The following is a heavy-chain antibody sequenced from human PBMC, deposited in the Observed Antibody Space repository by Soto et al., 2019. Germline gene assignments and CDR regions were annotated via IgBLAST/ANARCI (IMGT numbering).Heavy chain of an antibody. CDR2: INPSGGGT. V-gene: IGHV1-46*01. CDR3: ARDGGSTPGNDY. J-gene: IGHJ4*02. D-gene: IGHD2-15*01. CDR1: LTSYY. Sequence: LTSYYMHWVRQAPGQGLEWMGIINPSGGGTSYARKFQGRVTMTRDTSTNTVYMDLTSLRSEDTAVYYCARDGGSTPGNDYWGQGTLVTVSS.